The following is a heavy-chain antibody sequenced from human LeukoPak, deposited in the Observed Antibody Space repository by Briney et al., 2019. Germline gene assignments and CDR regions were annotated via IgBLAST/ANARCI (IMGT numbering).Heavy chain of an antibody. CDR3: ARTARLRYYDSSGYFPYYFDY. V-gene: IGHV1-46*01. CDR2: INPRGGST. CDR1: GYTFTSYY. D-gene: IGHD3-22*01. Sequence: ASVKVSCKASGYTFTSYYMHWVRQAPGQGLEWMGIINPRGGSTSYAQKFQGRVTMTRDTSTSTVYMELSSLRSEDTAVYYCARTARLRYYDSSGYFPYYFDYWGQGTLVTVSS. J-gene: IGHJ4*02.